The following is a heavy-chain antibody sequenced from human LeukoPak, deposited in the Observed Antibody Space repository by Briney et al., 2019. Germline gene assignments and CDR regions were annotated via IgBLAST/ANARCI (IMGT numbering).Heavy chain of an antibody. Sequence: SVKVSCKASGGTFSSYAISRVGQAPGQGLEWMGGIIPIFGTANYAQKFQGRVTITTDESTSTAYMELSSLRSEDTAVYYCARDTGDFWSGYFLWGQGTLVTVSS. J-gene: IGHJ4*02. D-gene: IGHD3-3*01. CDR1: GGTFSSYA. V-gene: IGHV1-69*05. CDR3: ARDTGDFWSGYFL. CDR2: IIPIFGTA.